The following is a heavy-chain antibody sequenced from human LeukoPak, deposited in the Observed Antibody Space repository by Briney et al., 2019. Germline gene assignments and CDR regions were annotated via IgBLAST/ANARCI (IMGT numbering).Heavy chain of an antibody. D-gene: IGHD1-26*01. V-gene: IGHV3-74*01. CDR3: VGALTKSRFDY. Sequence: GGSLRLSCAASGFTFSNYWMHWVRQAPGKGLVWVSRLNADGNSITYADSVKGRFTISRDNAKSTLYLQMNSLRVEDTTVYYCVGALTKSRFDYWGQGTLVTVSS. CDR2: LNADGNSI. CDR1: GFTFSNYW. J-gene: IGHJ4*02.